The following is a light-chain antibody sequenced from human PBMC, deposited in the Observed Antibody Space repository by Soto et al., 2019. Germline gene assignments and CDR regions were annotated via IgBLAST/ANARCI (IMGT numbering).Light chain of an antibody. CDR2: YAS. Sequence: PGEGATRSCMASQSVSRYLAWYQQKPVQAPRLLIYYASNTAIAIPATFSGGGSGTDFTLPISSLEPADFAAYYCQQRSDWPPITFGQGTRLEIK. CDR1: QSVSRY. V-gene: IGKV3-11*01. CDR3: QQRSDWPPIT. J-gene: IGKJ5*01.